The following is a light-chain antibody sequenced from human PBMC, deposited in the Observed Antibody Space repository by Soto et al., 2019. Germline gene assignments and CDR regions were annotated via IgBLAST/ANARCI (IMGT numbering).Light chain of an antibody. J-gene: IGKJ4*01. V-gene: IGKV3-15*01. CDR1: QSVSSS. CDR2: GAS. CDR3: QQYKNWPLT. Sequence: ETVMTQSPATLSVSPGERATLSCRASQSVSSSLAWYQQKPGQTPRLLIYGASTRATGVPARFSGSGSGTDFTLTISSLQSEDFAVYYCQQYKNWPLTFGGGTKVEI.